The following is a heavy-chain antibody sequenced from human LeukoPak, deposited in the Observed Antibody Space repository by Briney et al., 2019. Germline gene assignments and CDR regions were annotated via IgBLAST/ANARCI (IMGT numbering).Heavy chain of an antibody. CDR1: GGSISSYY. V-gene: IGHV4-59*01. CDR2: IYYSGST. J-gene: IGHJ5*02. D-gene: IGHD5-12*01. CDR3: ARGVRGGYDSNWFDP. Sequence: SETLSLTCTVSGGSISSYYWSWIRQPPGKGLEWIGYIYYSGSTNYNPSLKSRVTISVDTSKNQFSLKLSSVTAADTAVYYCARGVRGGYDSNWFDPWGQGTLVTVPS.